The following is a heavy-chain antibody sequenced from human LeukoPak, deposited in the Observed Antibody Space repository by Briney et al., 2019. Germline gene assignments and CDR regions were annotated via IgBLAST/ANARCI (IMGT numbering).Heavy chain of an antibody. Sequence: SQTLSLTCTVSGGSISSGGYYWSWIRQHPGKGLELIGYIYYSGSTYYNPSLKSRVTISVDTSKNQFSLKLSSVTAADTAVYYCARVFAGVVPADNWFDPWGQGTLVTVSS. CDR3: ARVFAGVVPADNWFDP. J-gene: IGHJ5*02. D-gene: IGHD2-2*01. V-gene: IGHV4-31*03. CDR2: IYYSGST. CDR1: GGSISSGGYY.